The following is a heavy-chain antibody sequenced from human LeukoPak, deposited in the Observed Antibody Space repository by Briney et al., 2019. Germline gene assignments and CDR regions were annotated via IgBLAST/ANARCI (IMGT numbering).Heavy chain of an antibody. CDR3: ARGGLLWFGELGTNWFDP. CDR2: INHSGST. Sequence: PSETLSLTCAVYGGSFSGYYWSWIRQPPGKGLEWIGEINHSGSTNYNPSLKSRVPISVDTSKNQFSLKLSSVTAADTAVYYCARGGLLWFGELGTNWFDPWGQGTLVTVSS. CDR1: GGSFSGYY. D-gene: IGHD3-10*01. J-gene: IGHJ5*02. V-gene: IGHV4-34*01.